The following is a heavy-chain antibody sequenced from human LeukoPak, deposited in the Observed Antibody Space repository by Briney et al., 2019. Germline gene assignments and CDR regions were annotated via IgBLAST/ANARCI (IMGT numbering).Heavy chain of an antibody. J-gene: IGHJ3*02. Sequence: KVSCKASGGTFSSYAISWVRQMPGKGLEWMGIIYPGDSDTRYSPSFQGQVTISADKSITTAYLQWSSLKASDTAMYYCARHKIAAAGTEAFDIWGQGTMVTVST. CDR3: ARHKIAAAGTEAFDI. V-gene: IGHV5-51*01. CDR1: GGTFSSYA. D-gene: IGHD6-13*01. CDR2: IYPGDSDT.